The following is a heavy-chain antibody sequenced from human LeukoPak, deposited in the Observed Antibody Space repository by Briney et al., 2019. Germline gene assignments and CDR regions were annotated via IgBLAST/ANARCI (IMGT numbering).Heavy chain of an antibody. CDR1: GYTFTGYY. J-gene: IGHJ4*02. CDR3: ARVFRQLWLGFDY. D-gene: IGHD5-18*01. CDR2: INPNSGGT. Sequence: APVKVSCKASGYTFTGYYMHWVRQAPGQGLEWMGWINPNSGGTNYAQKFQGRVTMTRDTSISTAYMELSRLRSDDTAVYYCARVFRQLWLGFDYWGQGTLVTVSS. V-gene: IGHV1-2*02.